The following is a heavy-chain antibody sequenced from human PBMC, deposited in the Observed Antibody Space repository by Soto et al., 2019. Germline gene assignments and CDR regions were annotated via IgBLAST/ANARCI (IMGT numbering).Heavy chain of an antibody. D-gene: IGHD6-19*01. Sequence: QVQLVESGGGVVQPGRSLRLSCAASGFTFSSYAMHWVRQAPGKGLEWVAVISYDGSNKYYADSVKGRFTISRDNSKNTLYLQMNSLRAEDTAVYYCARELRSGWKIDWYFDLWGRGTLVTVSS. V-gene: IGHV3-30-3*01. CDR3: ARELRSGWKIDWYFDL. J-gene: IGHJ2*01. CDR1: GFTFSSYA. CDR2: ISYDGSNK.